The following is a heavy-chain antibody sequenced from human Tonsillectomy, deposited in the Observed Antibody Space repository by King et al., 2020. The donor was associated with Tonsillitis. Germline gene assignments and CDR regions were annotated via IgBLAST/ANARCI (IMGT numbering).Heavy chain of an antibody. Sequence: QLVQSGAEVKKPGASVKVSCKASGYTFTSFGISWGRLAPGQGLEWMGWLGAYDGNTNYAQKLQGRVTMTTDSSTSTAYMELRSLGSYDTVVYYCARDPGYSSGWYLDYWGQGTLVTVSS. D-gene: IGHD6-19*01. CDR3: ARDPGYSSGWYLDY. CDR1: GYTFTSFG. J-gene: IGHJ4*02. CDR2: LGAYDGNT. V-gene: IGHV1-18*01.